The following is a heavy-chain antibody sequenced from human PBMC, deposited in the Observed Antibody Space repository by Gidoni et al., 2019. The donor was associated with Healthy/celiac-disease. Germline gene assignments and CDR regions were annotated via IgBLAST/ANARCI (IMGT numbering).Heavy chain of an antibody. V-gene: IGHV4-34*01. CDR2: INHSGST. CDR1: GGSFSGYY. D-gene: IGHD3-3*01. CDR3: ARNAGLGVVISRYYYMDV. Sequence: QVQLQQWGAGLLKPSETLSLTCAVYGGSFSGYYWSWIRQPPGKGLEWIGEINHSGSTNYNPSLKSRVTISVDTSKNQFSLKLSSVTAADTAVYYCARNAGLGVVISRYYYMDVWGKGTTVTVSS. J-gene: IGHJ6*03.